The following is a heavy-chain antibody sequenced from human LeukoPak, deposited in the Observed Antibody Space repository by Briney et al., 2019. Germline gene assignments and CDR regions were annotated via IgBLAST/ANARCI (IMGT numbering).Heavy chain of an antibody. CDR2: IIPIFGTA. Sequence: SVKVSCKASGGTFSSYAISWVRQAPGQGLEWMGGIIPIFGTANYAQKFQGRVTITTDESTSTAYMELSSLRSEDTAVYYCARADPSSITIFGGVYYYYYMDVWGKGTTVTVSS. V-gene: IGHV1-69*05. CDR3: ARADPSSITIFGGVYYYYYMDV. J-gene: IGHJ6*03. CDR1: GGTFSSYA. D-gene: IGHD3-3*01.